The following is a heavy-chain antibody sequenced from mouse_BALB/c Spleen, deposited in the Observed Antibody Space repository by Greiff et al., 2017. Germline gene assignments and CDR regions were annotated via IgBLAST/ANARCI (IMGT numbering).Heavy chain of an antibody. CDR1: GFTFSSYT. Sequence: EVKVEESGGGLVKPGGSLKLSCAASGFTFSSYTMSWVRQTPEKRLEWVATISSGGSYTYYPDSVKGRFTISRDNAKNTLYLQMSSLKSEDTAMYYCTRGITTATGFDYWGQGTTLTVSS. D-gene: IGHD1-2*01. CDR3: TRGITTATGFDY. J-gene: IGHJ2*01. V-gene: IGHV5-6-4*01. CDR2: ISSGGSYT.